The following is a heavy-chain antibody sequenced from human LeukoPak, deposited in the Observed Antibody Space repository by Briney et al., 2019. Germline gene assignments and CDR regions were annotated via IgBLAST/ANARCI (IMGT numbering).Heavy chain of an antibody. J-gene: IGHJ4*02. CDR1: GFTFSAYW. CDR3: ARDSGWYRFDS. CDR2: INPDGSEK. V-gene: IGHV3-7*03. D-gene: IGHD6-13*01. Sequence: GGSLRLSCAASGFTFSAYWMTWVRQAPGKGLEWVADINPDGSEKRYVDSVKGRFTISRDNAKNSLFLQMSSLRAEDTAVYYCARDSGWYRFDSWGQGTLVSVS.